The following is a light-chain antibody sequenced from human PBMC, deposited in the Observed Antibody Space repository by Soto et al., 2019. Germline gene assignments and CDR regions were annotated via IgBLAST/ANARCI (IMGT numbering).Light chain of an antibody. CDR1: QSVSSN. CDR2: GAS. V-gene: IGKV3-15*01. CDR3: QQYESSPIT. J-gene: IGKJ5*01. Sequence: EIVSTQSPATMSVSPGDRSTLSYWASQSVSSNLAWCQHKPGQAHRLLIYGASTRATGIPAGFSGTGSGTDCTLTISRLEPEDFAVYYCQQYESSPITFGQGTRLEI.